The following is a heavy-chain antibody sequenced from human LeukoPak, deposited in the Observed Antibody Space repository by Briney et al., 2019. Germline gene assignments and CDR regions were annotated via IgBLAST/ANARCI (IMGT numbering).Heavy chain of an antibody. J-gene: IGHJ4*02. CDR3: ARHPPHYDFWSGYYPLFDY. CDR1: GYSFTSYW. CDR2: IYPGDSDT. V-gene: IGHV5-51*01. D-gene: IGHD3-3*01. Sequence: GESLKISCKGSGYSFTSYWIGWVRQMPGKGLEWMGIIYPGDSDTRYSPSFQGQVTTSADKSISTAYLQWSSLKASDTAMYYCARHPPHYDFWSGYYPLFDYWGQGTLVTVSS.